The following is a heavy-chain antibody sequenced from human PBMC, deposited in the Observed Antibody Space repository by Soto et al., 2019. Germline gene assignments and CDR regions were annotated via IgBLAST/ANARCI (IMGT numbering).Heavy chain of an antibody. CDR1: GFSLNTRDVG. J-gene: IGHJ4*02. D-gene: IGHD3-16*01. CDR2: VYWDDDN. V-gene: IGHV2-5*02. CDR3: AHCRGGVASF. Sequence: QITLNEYGPALVKPTQTLTLTCTFSGFSLNTRDVGVGWIRQPPGKALEWLGVVYWDDDNTYSPSLKSRLTITTDNPKNQVVLRMTKMDPVDTATYYCAHCRGGVASFWGQGTLVTVSS.